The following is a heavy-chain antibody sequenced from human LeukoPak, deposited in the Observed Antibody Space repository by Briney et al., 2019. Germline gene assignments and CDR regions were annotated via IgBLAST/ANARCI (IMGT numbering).Heavy chain of an antibody. J-gene: IGHJ4*02. CDR1: GFTVSSNY. CDR2: IYSGGST. Sequence: PGGSLRLSCAASGFTVSSNYMSWVRQAPGKGLEWVSVIYSGGSTYYADSVKGRFTISRDNSKNTLYLQMNSLRAEDTAVYYCARHDTYCDILTGYYIRRYFDYWGQGTLVTVSS. V-gene: IGHV3-66*04. CDR3: ARHDTYCDILTGYYIRRYFDY. D-gene: IGHD3-9*01.